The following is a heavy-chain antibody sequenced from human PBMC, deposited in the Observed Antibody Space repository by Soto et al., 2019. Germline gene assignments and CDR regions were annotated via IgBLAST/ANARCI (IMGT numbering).Heavy chain of an antibody. CDR1: GVSIHNSHSF. J-gene: IGHJ4*02. Sequence: PSETLSLTCAVSGVSIHNSHSFWAWIRQPPGTGLEFIGSVYYSGGANYNPSLKRRVTLSVDTSKNQLSLRVNSVTAADTAVYYCGRVVEGATRHTDFDSWGQGTLVTVSS. D-gene: IGHD2-15*01. CDR2: VYYSGGA. V-gene: IGHV4-39*01. CDR3: GRVVEGATRHTDFDS.